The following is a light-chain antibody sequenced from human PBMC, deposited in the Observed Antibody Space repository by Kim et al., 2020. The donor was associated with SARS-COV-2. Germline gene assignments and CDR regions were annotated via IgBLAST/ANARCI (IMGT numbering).Light chain of an antibody. V-gene: IGKV1-5*03. CDR2: QAS. CDR1: QNIDTY. CDR3: QHYIRFPYT. J-gene: IGKJ2*01. Sequence: ASVGDRVTITCRASQNIDTYLAWYQQKPGKAPSLLIYQASSLQIGVPSRFSGGGSGAEFTLTISSLQPDDFATYYCQHYIRFPYTFGQGTKLEI.